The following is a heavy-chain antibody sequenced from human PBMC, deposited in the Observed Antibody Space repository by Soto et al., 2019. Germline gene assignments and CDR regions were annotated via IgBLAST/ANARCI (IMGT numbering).Heavy chain of an antibody. J-gene: IGHJ5*02. D-gene: IGHD1-7*01. V-gene: IGHV1-69*02. Sequence: GASVKVSCKASGGTFSSYTISWVRQAPGQGLEWMGRIIPILGIANCAQKFQGRVTITADKSTSTAYMELSSLRSEDTAVYYCARQSPITGTFLWFDPWGQGTLVTVSS. CDR3: ARQSPITGTFLWFDP. CDR2: IIPILGIA. CDR1: GGTFSSYT.